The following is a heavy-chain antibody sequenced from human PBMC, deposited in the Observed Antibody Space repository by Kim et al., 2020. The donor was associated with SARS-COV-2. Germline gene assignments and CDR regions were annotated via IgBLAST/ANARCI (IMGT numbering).Heavy chain of an antibody. CDR2: IYPGDSDT. CDR3: ARHLAVAGQYNWFDP. J-gene: IGHJ5*02. V-gene: IGHV5-51*01. Sequence: GESLKISCKGSGYSFTSYWIGWVRQMPGKGLEWMGIIYPGDSDTRYSPSFQGQVTISADKSISTAYLQWSSRKASDTAMYYCARHLAVAGQYNWFDPWGQGTLVTVSA. CDR1: GYSFTSYW. D-gene: IGHD6-19*01.